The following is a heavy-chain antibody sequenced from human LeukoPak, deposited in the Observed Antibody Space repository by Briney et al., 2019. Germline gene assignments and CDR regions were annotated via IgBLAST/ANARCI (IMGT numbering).Heavy chain of an antibody. CDR3: AKDRASRITIFGVVAPYFDY. CDR1: GLTFSSYA. CDR2: ISGSGGST. J-gene: IGHJ4*02. V-gene: IGHV3-23*01. D-gene: IGHD3-3*01. Sequence: PGGSLRLSCAASGLTFSSYAMSWVRQAPGKGLEWVSAISGSGGSTYYADSVKGRFTISRDNSKNTLYLQMNSLRAEDTAVYYCAKDRASRITIFGVVAPYFDYWGQGTLVTVSS.